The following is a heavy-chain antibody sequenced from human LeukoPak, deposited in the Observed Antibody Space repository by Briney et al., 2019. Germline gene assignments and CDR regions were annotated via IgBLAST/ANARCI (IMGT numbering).Heavy chain of an antibody. V-gene: IGHV3-49*04. D-gene: IGHD5-24*01. CDR1: GFTFSGSA. Sequence: SGGSLRLSCAASGFTFSGSAMHWVRQASGKGLEWVGFIRSKAYGGTTEYAASVKGRFTISRDDYKGIDYLQMNSLKTEDTAVYYCTRERFRGAFDIWGQGTMVTASS. J-gene: IGHJ3*02. CDR3: TRERFRGAFDI. CDR2: IRSKAYGGTT.